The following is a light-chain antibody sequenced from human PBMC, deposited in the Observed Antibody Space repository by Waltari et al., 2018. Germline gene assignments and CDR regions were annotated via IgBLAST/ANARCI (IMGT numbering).Light chain of an antibody. Sequence: DILMTQSPLSLSVTPGHPPSIPCTSPQSLLHKDGKTYFYWYLQKPGQPPRLLIYEVSKRFSGVPDRFSGSGSGTDFTLEIKRVEAEDVGVYYCMQSIQPPYTFGQGTKLEI. J-gene: IGKJ2*01. V-gene: IGKV2D-29*01. CDR1: QSLLHKDGKTY. CDR3: MQSIQPPYT. CDR2: EVS.